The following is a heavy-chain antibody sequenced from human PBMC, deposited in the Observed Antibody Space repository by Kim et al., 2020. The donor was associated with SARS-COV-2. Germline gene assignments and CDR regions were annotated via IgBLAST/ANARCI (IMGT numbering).Heavy chain of an antibody. V-gene: IGHV4-59*13. D-gene: IGHD5-12*01. Sequence: SETLSLTCTVSGGSISSYYWSWIRQPPGKGLEWIGYIYYSGSTNYNPSLKSRVTISVDTSKNQFSLKLSSVTAADTAVYYCARIDRRDGYNEDYWGQGTLVTVSS. CDR3: ARIDRRDGYNEDY. CDR1: GGSISSYY. J-gene: IGHJ4*02. CDR2: IYYSGST.